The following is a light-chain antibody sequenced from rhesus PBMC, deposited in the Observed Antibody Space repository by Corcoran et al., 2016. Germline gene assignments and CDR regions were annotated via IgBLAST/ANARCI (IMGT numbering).Light chain of an antibody. CDR1: QGISSW. V-gene: IGKV1S6*01. J-gene: IGKJ1*01. Sequence: DIQMTQSPSSLSASVGDSVTISCQASQGISSWLAWYQQTPGTAPKLLVYGASSLKSGVPSRFSGRGSGTDFTLTISSLQPEDFATYYCQQHNTYPRTFGQGTKVEIK. CDR3: QQHNTYPRT. CDR2: GAS.